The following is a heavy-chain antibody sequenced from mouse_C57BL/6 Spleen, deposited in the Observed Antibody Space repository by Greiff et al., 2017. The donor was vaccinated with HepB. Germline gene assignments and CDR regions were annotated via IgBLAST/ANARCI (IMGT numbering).Heavy chain of an antibody. V-gene: IGHV1-81*01. CDR2: IYPRSGNT. CDR3: ASSVFIYYYGNSTGGDAMDY. CDR1: GYTFTSYG. J-gene: IGHJ4*01. Sequence: QVQLQQSGAELARPGASVKLSCKASGYTFTSYGISWVKQRTGQGLEWIGEIYPRSGNTYYNEKFKGKATLTADKSSSTAYMELRSLTSEDSAVYFCASSVFIYYYGNSTGGDAMDYWGQGTSVTVSS. D-gene: IGHD1-1*01.